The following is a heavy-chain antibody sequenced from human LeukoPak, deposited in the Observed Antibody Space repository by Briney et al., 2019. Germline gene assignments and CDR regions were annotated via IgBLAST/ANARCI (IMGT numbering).Heavy chain of an antibody. Sequence: GGSLRLSCAASGFTFSSYAMHWVHQAPGKGLEWVAVISYDGSNKYYADSVKGRFTISRDNSKNTLYLQMNSLRAEDTAVYYCARDLDSSGWGTRGYFDYWGQRTLVTVSS. CDR1: GFTFSSYA. CDR2: ISYDGSNK. J-gene: IGHJ4*02. D-gene: IGHD6-19*01. V-gene: IGHV3-30*04. CDR3: ARDLDSSGWGTRGYFDY.